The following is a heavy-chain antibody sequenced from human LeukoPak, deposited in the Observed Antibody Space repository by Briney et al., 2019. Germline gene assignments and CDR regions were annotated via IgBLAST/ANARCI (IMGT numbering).Heavy chain of an antibody. CDR3: ARGVWPSAYYYYGMDV. D-gene: IGHD3-16*01. Sequence: GWSLRLSCAASGFTFSSYEMNWVRQAPGKGLEWVSYISSSGSTIYYADSVKGRFTISRDNAMHSLYLQMNSLRGEDTAVYYCARGVWPSAYYYYGMDVWGQGTTVTVSS. V-gene: IGHV3-48*03. CDR2: ISSSGSTI. J-gene: IGHJ6*02. CDR1: GFTFSSYE.